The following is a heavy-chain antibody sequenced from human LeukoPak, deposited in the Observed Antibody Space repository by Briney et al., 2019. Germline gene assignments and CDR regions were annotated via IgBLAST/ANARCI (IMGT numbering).Heavy chain of an antibody. CDR2: ISSSGSTI. D-gene: IGHD3-10*02. Sequence: GGSLRLSCAASGFTVSSNYMNWVRQAPGKGLEWVSYISSSGSTIYYADSVKGRFTISRDNAKNSLYLQMNSLRAEDTAVYYCAELGITMIGGVWGKGATVTISS. CDR1: GFTVSSNY. CDR3: AELGITMIGGV. J-gene: IGHJ6*04. V-gene: IGHV3-48*03.